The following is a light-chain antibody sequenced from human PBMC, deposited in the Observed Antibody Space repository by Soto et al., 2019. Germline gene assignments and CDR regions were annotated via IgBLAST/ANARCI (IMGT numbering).Light chain of an antibody. CDR3: GSYTSSSTLEGV. J-gene: IGLJ1*01. Sequence: QSALTQPAPVSGSPGQSITISCTGTSSDVGGYSYVSWYQQHPGKAPKLMIYDVSNRPSGVSNRFSGSKSGNTASLTISGLQAEDEADYYCGSYTSSSTLEGVFGTGTKVTVL. V-gene: IGLV2-14*01. CDR1: SSDVGGYSY. CDR2: DVS.